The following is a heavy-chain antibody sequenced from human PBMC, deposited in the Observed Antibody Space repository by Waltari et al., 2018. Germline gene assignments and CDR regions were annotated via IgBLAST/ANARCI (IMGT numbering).Heavy chain of an antibody. Sequence: EVQLVESXGGLIXXGGSXRLXXXASGFTVXXXYMSWVRQAPGKGLEWVLVXXSGGSTYYATSVKGRFTISRDNSKNTLXXXMXSLRAEDTAVYYXAXXDSSGYYQFDYWGXXXLVTVXS. J-gene: IGHJ4*02. D-gene: IGHD3-22*01. V-gene: IGHV3-53*01. CDR3: AXXDSSGYYQFDY. CDR1: GFTVXXXY. CDR2: XXSGGST.